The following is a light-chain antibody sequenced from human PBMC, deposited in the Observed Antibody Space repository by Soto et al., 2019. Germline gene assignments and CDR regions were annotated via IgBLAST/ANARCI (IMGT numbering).Light chain of an antibody. CDR2: DVS. V-gene: IGLV2-14*03. CDR3: SSYTSSSTLYV. CDR1: SSDVGGYNY. J-gene: IGLJ1*01. Sequence: QSALTQPASVSGSPGQSITISCTGTSSDVGGYNYVSWYQLHPGKAPKLMIYDVSNRPSGVSNRFSGSKSGGTASLTISGLQAEDEADYFFSSYTSSSTLYVFGTGTKLTVL.